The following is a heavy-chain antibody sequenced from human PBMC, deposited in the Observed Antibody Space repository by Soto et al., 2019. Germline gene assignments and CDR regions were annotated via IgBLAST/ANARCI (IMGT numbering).Heavy chain of an antibody. V-gene: IGHV3-73*01. Sequence: EVQLVESGGGLVQPGGSLKLSCAASGFTFSGSAMHWVRQASGKGLEWVGRIRSQANSYATAYAASVKGRFTISRDDSKSTAYLEMNSLKAEDTAVYYGTRHQNSGDRSYWGQGALVTVSA. CDR1: GFTFSGSA. J-gene: IGHJ4*02. CDR2: IRSQANSYAT. CDR3: TRHQNSGDRSY. D-gene: IGHD4-17*01.